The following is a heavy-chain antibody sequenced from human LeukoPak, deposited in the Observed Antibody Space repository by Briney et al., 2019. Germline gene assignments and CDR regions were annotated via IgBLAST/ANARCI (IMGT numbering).Heavy chain of an antibody. CDR2: ISYDGSNK. V-gene: IGHV3-30*04. J-gene: IGHJ4*02. CDR3: ARGLERDDILTGPFDY. Sequence: PGGSLRLSCAASGFTFSSYAMHWVRQAPGKGLEWVAVISYDGSNKYYADSVKGRFTISRDNSKNTLYLQMNSLRAEDTAVYYCARGLERDDILTGPFDYWGQGTLVTVSS. CDR1: GFTFSSYA. D-gene: IGHD3-9*01.